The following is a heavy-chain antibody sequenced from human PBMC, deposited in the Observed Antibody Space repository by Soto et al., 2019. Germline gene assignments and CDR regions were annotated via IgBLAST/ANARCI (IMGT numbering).Heavy chain of an antibody. D-gene: IGHD6-13*01. J-gene: IGHJ6*02. CDR2: IIPIFGTA. V-gene: IGHV1-69*06. CDR1: GGTFSSYA. Sequence: ASVKVSCKASGGTFSSYAISWVRQAPGQGLEWMGGIIPIFGTANYAQKFQGRVTITADKSTSTAYMELSSLRSEDTAVYYCARGPGGAAAGTPGEYYYYYGMDVWGQGPTVTVSS. CDR3: ARGPGGAAAGTPGEYYYYYGMDV.